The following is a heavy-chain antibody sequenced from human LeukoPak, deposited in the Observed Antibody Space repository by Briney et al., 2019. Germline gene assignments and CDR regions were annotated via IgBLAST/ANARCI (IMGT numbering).Heavy chain of an antibody. J-gene: IGHJ4*02. CDR2: INWNGGST. V-gene: IGHV3-20*04. CDR1: GFTFDDYG. CDR3: ARAHDYYDSSCTYFDY. Sequence: GSLRLSCAASGFTFDDYGMSWVRQAPGQGLEWVSGINWNGGSTGYADSVKGRFTISRDNAKNPLYLQMDSLRAEDTALYYCARAHDYYDSSCTYFDYWGQGTLVTVSS. D-gene: IGHD3-22*01.